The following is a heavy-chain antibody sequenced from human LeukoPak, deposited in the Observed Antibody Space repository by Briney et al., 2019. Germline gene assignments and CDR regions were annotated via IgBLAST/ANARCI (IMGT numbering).Heavy chain of an antibody. CDR2: ISGSGASS. Sequence: GGSLRLSCAASGFTFSRYAMSWVRQAPGKGLEWVSTISGSGASSYHSGAVKGRFTISRDNSKNTLHLEMNSLKVEDTAVYYCAKDPSGDYNSFDVWGQGTVVTVSS. J-gene: IGHJ3*01. D-gene: IGHD4/OR15-4a*01. V-gene: IGHV3-23*01. CDR3: AKDPSGDYNSFDV. CDR1: GFTFSRYA.